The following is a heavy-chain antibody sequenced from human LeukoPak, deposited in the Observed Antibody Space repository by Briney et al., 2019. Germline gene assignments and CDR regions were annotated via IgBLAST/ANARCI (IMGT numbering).Heavy chain of an antibody. CDR1: GYTFTSYG. D-gene: IGHD6-6*01. CDR2: ISAYNGNT. J-gene: IGHJ4*02. CDR3: ARARWQLVPYFDS. Sequence: ASLKVSCKASGYTFTSYGISWVRQAPGQGPEWMGWISAYNGNTNYAQKLQGRVTMTTDTSTSTAYMELRSLRSDDTAVYYCARARWQLVPYFDSWGQGTLVTVSS. V-gene: IGHV1-18*01.